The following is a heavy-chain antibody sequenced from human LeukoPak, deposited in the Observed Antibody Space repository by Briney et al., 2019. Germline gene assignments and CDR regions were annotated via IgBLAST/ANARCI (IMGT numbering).Heavy chain of an antibody. CDR2: IKSKTDGGTT. Sequence: NTGGSLRLSCAASGFTFSNAWMSWVRQAPGKGLEWVGRIKSKTDGGTTDYAAPVKGRFTISRDDSKTTLYLQMNSPKTEDTAVYYCTPDSAGGFFQHWGQGILVTVSS. V-gene: IGHV3-15*01. CDR1: GFTFSNAW. J-gene: IGHJ1*01. CDR3: TPDSAGGFFQH. D-gene: IGHD3-16*01.